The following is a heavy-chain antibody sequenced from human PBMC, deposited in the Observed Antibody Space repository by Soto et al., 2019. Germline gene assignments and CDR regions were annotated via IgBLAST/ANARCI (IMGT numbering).Heavy chain of an antibody. V-gene: IGHV3-23*01. CDR3: TKASPDRHHMDV. CDR1: GFTFSKFV. J-gene: IGHJ6*02. Sequence: EVQLLESGGDLVQPGGSLRLSCAASGFTFSKFVMRWVRQTPGKGLEWVSTITETGGDTYYTDSVKGRFTISRDNSKNTLYLQMTSLRAEDTALYCCTKASPDRHHMDVWGQGTTVTVSS. CDR2: ITETGGDT.